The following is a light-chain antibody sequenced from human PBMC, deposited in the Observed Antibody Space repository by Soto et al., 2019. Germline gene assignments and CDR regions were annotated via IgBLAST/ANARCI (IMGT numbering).Light chain of an antibody. CDR1: QTISDY. CDR2: GSS. CDR3: QQTYDSLVS. Sequence: DIQMTQSPPSLSASVGDRVTITFRASQTISDYLHWYQQKPGKAPTLLIYGSSSLQTGVPPRFSGSGSGTEFTLTISSLQPEDFETYYCQQTYDSLVSFGGGTKVDIK. V-gene: IGKV1-39*01. J-gene: IGKJ4*01.